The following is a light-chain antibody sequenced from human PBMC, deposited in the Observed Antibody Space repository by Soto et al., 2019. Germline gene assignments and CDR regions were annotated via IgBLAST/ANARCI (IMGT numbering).Light chain of an antibody. CDR3: SSHTSTNTWV. V-gene: IGLV2-14*01. CDR1: SSDVGGYNY. J-gene: IGLJ3*02. Sequence: QSALTQPASVSGSPGQSITISCTGTSSDVGGYNYVSWYQQHPGKAPKLMIYEVSNRPSGVSNRFSGSKSGNTASLTISGLQAEDEADYYCSSHTSTNTWVFGGGTKVTVL. CDR2: EVS.